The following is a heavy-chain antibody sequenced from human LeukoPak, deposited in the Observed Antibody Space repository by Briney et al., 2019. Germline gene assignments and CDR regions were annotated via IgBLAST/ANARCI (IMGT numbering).Heavy chain of an antibody. D-gene: IGHD3-10*01. CDR1: GFTFSSYS. J-gene: IGHJ3*02. CDR2: ISSSSSTI. CDR3: ARAGGGSGSYYRNAFDI. Sequence: GGSLRLSCAASGFTFSSYSMNWVRQAPGKGLEWVSYISSSSSTIYYADSVKGRFTISRDNAKNSLYLQMNSLRAEDTAVYYCARAGGGSGSYYRNAFDIWGQGTMVTVSS. V-gene: IGHV3-48*04.